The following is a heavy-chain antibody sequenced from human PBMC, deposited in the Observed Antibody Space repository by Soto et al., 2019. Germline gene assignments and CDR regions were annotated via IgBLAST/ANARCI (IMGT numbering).Heavy chain of an antibody. J-gene: IGHJ5*02. CDR2: IIPIFGTA. Sequence: QVQLVQSGAEVQKPGSSVKVSCKASGGTFSSYAISWVRQAPGQGLEWMGGIIPIFGTANYAQKFQGRVTITADESTSTAYMELSSLRSEDTAVYYCARKATYYDFWSGYYQNNWFDPWGQGTLVTVSS. V-gene: IGHV1-69*01. CDR1: GGTFSSYA. CDR3: ARKATYYDFWSGYYQNNWFDP. D-gene: IGHD3-3*01.